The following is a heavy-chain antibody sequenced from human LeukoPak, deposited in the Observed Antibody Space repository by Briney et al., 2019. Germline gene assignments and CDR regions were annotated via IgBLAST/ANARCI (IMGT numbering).Heavy chain of an antibody. V-gene: IGHV4-59*01. Sequence: PSETLSLTCTVSGGSITNNYWSWIRQPPGKGLEWIGYFYYSGGTNYNPSLKSRVTISIDASKNQFSLKVNSVTAADTAIYYCARVGYDFWSGYTADYYYYYMDVWGKGTTVTVSS. CDR1: GGSITNNY. D-gene: IGHD3-3*01. CDR2: FYYSGGT. CDR3: ARVGYDFWSGYTADYYYYYMDV. J-gene: IGHJ6*03.